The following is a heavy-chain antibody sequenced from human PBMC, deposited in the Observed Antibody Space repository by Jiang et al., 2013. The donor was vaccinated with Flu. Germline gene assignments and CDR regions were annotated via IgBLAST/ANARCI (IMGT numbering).Heavy chain of an antibody. D-gene: IGHD6-19*01. Sequence: GPGLVKPSQTLSLTCTVSGGSISSGGYYWSWIRQHPGKGLEWIGYIYYSGSTYYNPSLKSRVTISVDTSKNQFSLKLSSVTAADTAVYYCARDVLSSSGWYEGMDVWGKGTTVTVSS. J-gene: IGHJ6*04. CDR1: GGSISSGGYY. V-gene: IGHV4-31*03. CDR3: ARDVLSSSGWYEGMDV. CDR2: IYYSGST.